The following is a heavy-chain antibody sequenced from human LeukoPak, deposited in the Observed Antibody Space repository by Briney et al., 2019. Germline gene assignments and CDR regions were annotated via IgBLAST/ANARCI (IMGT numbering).Heavy chain of an antibody. Sequence: GGSLRLSCAASGFTFEDYDMSWVRQGPEKGLEWISHINWSGGSRRYVDSVEGRFTTSRDNAKTSLYLEMTSLRVEDTAVYYCVRDRSAVRSDVIPFEFWGQGSLVTVSS. V-gene: IGHV3-20*04. CDR3: VRDRSAVRSDVIPFEF. CDR2: INWSGGSR. J-gene: IGHJ4*02. CDR1: GFTFEDYD. D-gene: IGHD2-21*01.